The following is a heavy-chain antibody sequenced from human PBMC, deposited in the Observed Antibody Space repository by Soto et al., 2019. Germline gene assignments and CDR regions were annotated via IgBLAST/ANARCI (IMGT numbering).Heavy chain of an antibody. Sequence: PSQTLSLTCTVSGDSIDTSRYYWGWIRQPPGKELEWLGSIYYSGTTYYNTSLKSRVTISADPSKNQFSLKLSSVTAADTAFYYCAILRGAFLISTNNCFDPCGQRTLVTVSS. V-gene: IGHV4-39*01. CDR2: IYYSGTT. CDR1: GDSIDTSRYY. CDR3: AILRGAFLISTNNCFDP. J-gene: IGHJ5*02. D-gene: IGHD2-2*01.